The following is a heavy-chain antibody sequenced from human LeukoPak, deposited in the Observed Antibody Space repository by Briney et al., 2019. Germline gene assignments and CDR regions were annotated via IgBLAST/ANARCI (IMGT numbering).Heavy chain of an antibody. CDR2: INPNSGGT. Sequence: GASVKVSCKASGYTFTGYYMHWVRQAPGQGLEWMGWINPNSGGTNYAQKFQGRVTMTRDTSISTAYMELSRLRSDDTAVYYCARAAYDFWSGYFSYNWFDPWGQGTLVTVSS. V-gene: IGHV1-2*02. D-gene: IGHD3-3*01. CDR3: ARAAYDFWSGYFSYNWFDP. J-gene: IGHJ5*02. CDR1: GYTFTGYY.